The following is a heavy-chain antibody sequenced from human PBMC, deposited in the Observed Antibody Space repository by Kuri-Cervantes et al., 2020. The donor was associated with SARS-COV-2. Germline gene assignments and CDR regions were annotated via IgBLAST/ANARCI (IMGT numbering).Heavy chain of an antibody. Sequence: SLDASGVSVSSNYMSWVPQAPGKGLEWVGRIKSKTDGGTTDYAAPVKGRFTISRDDSKSIAYLQMNSRKTEDTAVYYCTREDFWSGYWENWGQGSPVTVSS. D-gene: IGHD3-3*01. CDR3: TREDFWSGYWEN. CDR1: GVSVSSNY. J-gene: IGHJ4*02. CDR2: IKSKTDGGTT. V-gene: IGHV3-15*01.